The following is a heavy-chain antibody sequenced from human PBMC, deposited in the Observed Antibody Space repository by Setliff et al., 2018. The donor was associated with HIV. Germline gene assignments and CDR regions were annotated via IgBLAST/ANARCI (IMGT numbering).Heavy chain of an antibody. V-gene: IGHV4-4*08. J-gene: IGHJ6*03. D-gene: IGHD2-15*01. CDR2: IHTSGTT. CDR1: GDSSSNDY. CDR3: AREYYRSGGYYSGWKYYYMDV. Sequence: SETLSLTCTVSGDSSSNDYWTWVRQPPGKGLEWIGNIHTSGTTKYNPSLNSRVAISVDMSKSQFSLRLSSVTAADTAMYYCAREYYRSGGYYSGWKYYYMDVWGKGTTVTVSS.